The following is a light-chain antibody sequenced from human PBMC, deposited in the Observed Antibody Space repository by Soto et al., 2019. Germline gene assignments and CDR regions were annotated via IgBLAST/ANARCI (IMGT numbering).Light chain of an antibody. CDR3: QQYKSYPWT. V-gene: IGKV1-5*03. Sequence: DIEMTQSPSTLSASVGDRVTVTCRANQNIDNWLAWYQQKPGTATKVLIYMASKLQSGVSSRLSGSGFGTEFTLTISSLQPDDFATYYCQQYKSYPWTFGRGTKVEIK. J-gene: IGKJ1*01. CDR1: QNIDNW. CDR2: MAS.